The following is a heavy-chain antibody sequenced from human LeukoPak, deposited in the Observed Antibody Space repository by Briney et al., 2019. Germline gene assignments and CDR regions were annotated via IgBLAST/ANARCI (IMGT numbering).Heavy chain of an antibody. CDR1: GFSFSAYA. CDR3: ARDKGEGIYYFYMDV. CDR2: TSQDVRNN. D-gene: IGHD3-16*01. V-gene: IGHV3-30-3*01. J-gene: IGHJ6*03. Sequence: GGSLRLSCVASGFSFSAYAMPWVRQAPGKGLDWVAITSQDVRNNFYADSVQGRFTISRDNFKNTVYLQMNRLRVEDTAVYFCARDKGEGIYYFYMDVWGKGTTVTVSS.